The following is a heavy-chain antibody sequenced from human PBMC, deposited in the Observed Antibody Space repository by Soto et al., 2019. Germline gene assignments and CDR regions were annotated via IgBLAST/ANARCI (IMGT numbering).Heavy chain of an antibody. Sequence: ASVKVSCKASGYTFTSYYMHWVRQAPGQGLEWMGGIIPIFGTANYAQKFQGRVTITADESTSTAYMELSSLRSEDTAVYYCARDLPYSSSWSPHWFDPWGQGTLVTVSS. CDR3: ARDLPYSSSWSPHWFDP. D-gene: IGHD6-13*01. J-gene: IGHJ5*02. CDR2: IIPIFGTA. V-gene: IGHV1-69*13. CDR1: GYTFTSYY.